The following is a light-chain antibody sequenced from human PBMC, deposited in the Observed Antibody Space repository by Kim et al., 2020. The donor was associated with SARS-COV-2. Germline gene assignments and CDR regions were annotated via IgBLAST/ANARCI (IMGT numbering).Light chain of an antibody. V-gene: IGKV3-20*01. CDR3: QQYGRSPYT. CDR2: GAS. Sequence: EIVLTQSPGTLSLSSGERATLSCRASQSVRSTYLAWYQQKPGQAPRLLMYGASSRATGIPDRFSGSGSGTDFTLSISRLEPEDFAVYYCQQYGRSPYTFGQGTKLEI. J-gene: IGKJ2*01. CDR1: QSVRSTY.